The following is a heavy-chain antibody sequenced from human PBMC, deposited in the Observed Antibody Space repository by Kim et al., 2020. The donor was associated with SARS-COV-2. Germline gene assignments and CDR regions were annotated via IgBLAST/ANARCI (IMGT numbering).Heavy chain of an antibody. CDR3: WTRLWFGELLQTYADH. D-gene: IGHD3-10*01. J-gene: IGHJ4*02. CDR1: GGSFSGYY. Sequence: SETLSLTCAVYGGSFSGYYWSWIRQPPGKGLEWIGEINHSGSTNYNPSLKSRVTISVDTSKNQFSLKLSSVTAADTAVYYCWTRLWFGELLQTYADHWGQGTLVTVSS. V-gene: IGHV4-34*01. CDR2: INHSGST.